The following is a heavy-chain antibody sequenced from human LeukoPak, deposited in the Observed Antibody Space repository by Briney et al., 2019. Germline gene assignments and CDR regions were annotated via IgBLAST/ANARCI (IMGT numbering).Heavy chain of an antibody. CDR2: IYYSGST. D-gene: IGHD3-10*01. V-gene: IGHV4-39*07. J-gene: IGHJ4*02. CDR1: GGSISGSTSY. Sequence: PSETLSLTCTVSGGSISGSTSYWGWIRQPPGKGLEWIGSIYYSGSTYYNPSLKSRVTISVDKSKNQFSLTLSSVTAADTAVYYCARGNRQLAYYGSGSRLPYDYWGQGSLVTVSS. CDR3: ARGNRQLAYYGSGSRLPYDY.